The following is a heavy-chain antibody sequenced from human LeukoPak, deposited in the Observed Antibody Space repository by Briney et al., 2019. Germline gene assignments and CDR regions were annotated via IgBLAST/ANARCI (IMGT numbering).Heavy chain of an antibody. Sequence: GGSLRLSCKVSGFSFSNYGMDWVRQVPGKGLEWLSFIDSSSYTSYADSVKGRFTISRDNAENSLYLQMSSLTVEDTAVYYCARDPNGNPDFDYWGQGTLVTVSS. CDR2: IDSSSYT. CDR1: GFSFSNYG. D-gene: IGHD2-8*01. J-gene: IGHJ4*02. CDR3: ARDPNGNPDFDY. V-gene: IGHV3-21*05.